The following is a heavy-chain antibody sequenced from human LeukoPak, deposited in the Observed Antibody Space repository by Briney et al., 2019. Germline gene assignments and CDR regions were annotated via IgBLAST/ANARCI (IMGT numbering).Heavy chain of an antibody. V-gene: IGHV3-11*06. CDR3: ARILVGRGSNYLGFDH. CDR1: GFTFSDYY. J-gene: IGHJ4*02. CDR2: ISSSTSHT. D-gene: IGHD1-26*01. Sequence: GGSLRLSCAASGFTFSDYYMSWIRQAPGKGLEWVSYISSSTSHTNYADSVKGRFTISRDNAKNSLYLQMNSLRAEDTAVYYCARILVGRGSNYLGFDHWGQGTLVTVSS.